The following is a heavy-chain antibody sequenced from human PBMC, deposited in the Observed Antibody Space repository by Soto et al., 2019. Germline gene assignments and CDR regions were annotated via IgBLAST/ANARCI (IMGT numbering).Heavy chain of an antibody. CDR3: ARACSSNSCYDVFDY. V-gene: IGHV4-4*07. J-gene: IGHJ4*02. CDR1: GGSISSYY. CDR2: IYTSGST. D-gene: IGHD2-2*01. Sequence: SEILSLTCTASGGSISSYYWSWIRQPAGKGLEWIGRIYTSGSTNYNPSLKSRVTMSVDTSKNQFSLKLSSVTAADTAVYYCARACSSNSCYDVFDYWGQGTLVTVSS.